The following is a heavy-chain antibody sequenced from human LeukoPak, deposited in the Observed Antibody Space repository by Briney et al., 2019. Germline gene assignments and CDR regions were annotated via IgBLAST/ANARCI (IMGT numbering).Heavy chain of an antibody. Sequence: GASVKVSCKASGYTFTSYYMHWVRQAPGQGLEWMGIINPSDAGTGYAQKFQGRVTMTRDMSTSTVYMELSSLRSEDTAVYYCATEGYYGSGSYYNVYWGQGTLVTVSS. V-gene: IGHV1-46*01. CDR2: INPSDAGT. CDR3: ATEGYYGSGSYYNVY. J-gene: IGHJ4*02. CDR1: GYTFTSYY. D-gene: IGHD3-10*01.